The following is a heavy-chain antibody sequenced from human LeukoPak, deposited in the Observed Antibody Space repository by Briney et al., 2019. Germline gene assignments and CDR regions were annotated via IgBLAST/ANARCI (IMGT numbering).Heavy chain of an antibody. CDR2: INPNSGGT. V-gene: IGHV1-2*02. CDR3: ARANALYCSSTSCLFDY. D-gene: IGHD2-2*01. Sequence: ASVKVSCKASGYTFTGYYMHWVRQAPGQGLEWMAWINPNSGGTYYAQNFHDRITMTSDTSISTAYMELSRLRSDDTAIYYCARANALYCSSTSCLFDYWGQGTLVTVSS. CDR1: GYTFTGYY. J-gene: IGHJ4*02.